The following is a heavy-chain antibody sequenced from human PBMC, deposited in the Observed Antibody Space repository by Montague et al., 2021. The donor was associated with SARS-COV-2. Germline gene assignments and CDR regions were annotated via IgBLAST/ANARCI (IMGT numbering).Heavy chain of an antibody. J-gene: IGHJ4*02. V-gene: IGHV2-70*11. Sequence: PALVKPTQTLTLTCTFSGFSLSTSGMCVSWIRQPPGKALEWLARIDWGDDKYYSTSLKTRLTTSKDTSKNQVVLTMTNMDPVDTATYYCPRMGVVTALDYWGQGTLVTVSS. D-gene: IGHD2-21*02. CDR3: PRMGVVTALDY. CDR1: GFSLSTSGMC. CDR2: IDWGDDK.